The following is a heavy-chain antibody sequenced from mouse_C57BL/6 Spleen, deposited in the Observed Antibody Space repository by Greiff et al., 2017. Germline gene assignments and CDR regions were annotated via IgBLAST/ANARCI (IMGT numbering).Heavy chain of an antibody. J-gene: IGHJ2*01. V-gene: IGHV1-55*01. D-gene: IGHD4-1*02. CDR2: IYPGSGST. CDR1: GYTFTSYW. Sequence: VQLQQPGAELVKPGASVKMSCKASGYTFTSYWITWVKQRPGQGLEWIGDIYPGSGSTNYNEKFKSKATLTVDKPSSTAYMQLSSLTSEDSAVYYCARSGPNWVFDYWGQGTTLTVSS. CDR3: ARSGPNWVFDY.